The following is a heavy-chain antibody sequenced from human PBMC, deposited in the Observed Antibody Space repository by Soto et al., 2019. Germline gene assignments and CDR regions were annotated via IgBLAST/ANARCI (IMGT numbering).Heavy chain of an antibody. D-gene: IGHD6-25*01. Sequence: QVQLQESGPGLVKPSDTLSLTCAVSGYSISSSNWWGWIRQPPGKGLEWIGYIYYSGSTYYNPSLKGRVTMSADTSKNQFSLKLSSVTAVDTAVYYCARITLGGYNPWYFDLWGRGTLVTVSS. V-gene: IGHV4-28*01. CDR2: IYYSGST. CDR3: ARITLGGYNPWYFDL. J-gene: IGHJ2*01. CDR1: GYSISSSNW.